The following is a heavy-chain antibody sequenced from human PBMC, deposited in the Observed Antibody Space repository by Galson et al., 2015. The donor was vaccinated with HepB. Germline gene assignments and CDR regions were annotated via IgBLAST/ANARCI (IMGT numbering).Heavy chain of an antibody. D-gene: IGHD6-19*01. J-gene: IGHJ6*03. CDR3: AKGLAYYSYYYMDV. CDR1: GFTLNNYG. CDR2: ISYDGTNK. Sequence: SLRLSCAASGFTLNNYGMHWVCQAPGKGLEWVAVISYDGTNKYYADSVKGRFTISRDNSKNTLYLQINSLRPEDTAVYFCAKGLAYYSYYYMDVWGKGTTVTVSS. V-gene: IGHV3-30*18.